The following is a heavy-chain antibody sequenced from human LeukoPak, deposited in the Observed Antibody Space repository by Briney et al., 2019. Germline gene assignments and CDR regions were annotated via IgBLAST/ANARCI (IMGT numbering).Heavy chain of an antibody. CDR3: ARLSSSWYQDWYFDL. Sequence: SETLSLTCTVSGGSIGSSAYSWGWIRQPPGKGLEWIGSISYTGTTYYNPSLKSRVTISLDTSKNQFSLKLISVTAADTAVYYCARLSSSWYQDWYFDLWGRGTLVTVSS. CDR2: ISYTGTT. CDR1: GGSIGSSAYS. V-gene: IGHV4-39*07. J-gene: IGHJ2*01. D-gene: IGHD6-13*01.